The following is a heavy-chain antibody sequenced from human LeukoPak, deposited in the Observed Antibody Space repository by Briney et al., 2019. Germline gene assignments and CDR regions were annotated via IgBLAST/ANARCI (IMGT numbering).Heavy chain of an antibody. CDR3: ARGLEGYYPYYFDY. CDR2: IYYVGNT. D-gene: IGHD2-15*01. V-gene: IGHV4-31*03. Sequence: SETLSLTCTVSGGSISSGGNYWSWLRQLPGKGLEWIGYIYYVGNTNYNPSLKSRLSMSVDTSTNQFSLKLSSVTAADTAVYYCARGLEGYYPYYFDYWGQGTLVTVSS. CDR1: GGSISSGGNY. J-gene: IGHJ4*02.